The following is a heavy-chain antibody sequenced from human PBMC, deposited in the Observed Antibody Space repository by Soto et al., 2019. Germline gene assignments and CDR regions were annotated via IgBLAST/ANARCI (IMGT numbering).Heavy chain of an antibody. CDR3: EKANTIFGAVIEDYSYFSGMDV. Sequence: GGAXRLSCSASGCTFSSYCMSWVRHAPVKVLEWVSVSSGSGGSTYYADSVKGRFTISRDNSKNTLYLQRNSLRAEDTAVYYCEKANTIFGAVIEDYSYFSGMDVWGQGTTVHVSS. J-gene: IGHJ6*02. CDR2: SSGSGGST. V-gene: IGHV3-23*01. D-gene: IGHD3-3*01. CDR1: GCTFSSYC.